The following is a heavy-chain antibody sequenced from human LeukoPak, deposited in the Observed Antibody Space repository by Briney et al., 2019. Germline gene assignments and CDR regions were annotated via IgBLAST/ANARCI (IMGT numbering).Heavy chain of an antibody. D-gene: IGHD2-2*01. J-gene: IGHJ4*02. CDR1: GGSFSGYY. CDR2: INHSGST. CDR3: ARGPKDIVVVPAAILDY. V-gene: IGHV4-34*01. Sequence: SETLSLTCAVYGGSFSGYYWSWIRQPPGKGLEWIGEINHSGSTNYNPSLKSGVTISVDTSKNQFALKLSSVTAADTAVYYCARGPKDIVVVPAAILDYWGQGTLVTVSS.